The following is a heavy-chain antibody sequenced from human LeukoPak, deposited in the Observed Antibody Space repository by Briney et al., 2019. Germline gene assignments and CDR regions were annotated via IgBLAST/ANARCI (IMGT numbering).Heavy chain of an antibody. CDR1: GFTFSSYS. J-gene: IGHJ4*02. CDR3: ARDSGSYSFDY. D-gene: IGHD1-26*01. V-gene: IGHV3-48*02. Sequence: GGPLRLSCAASGFTFSSYSMNWVRQAPGKGLEWVSFISRSSRTIYYADSVKGRFTISRDNAKNSLCLQMNSLRDEDTAVYYCARDSGSYSFDYWGQGTLLTVSS. CDR2: ISRSSRTI.